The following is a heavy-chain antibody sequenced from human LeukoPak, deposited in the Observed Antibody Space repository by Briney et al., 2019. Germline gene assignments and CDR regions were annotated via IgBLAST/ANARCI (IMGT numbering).Heavy chain of an antibody. J-gene: IGHJ5*01. V-gene: IGHV1-18*01. CDR1: GYTFTSSG. CDR2: ISVNNGNA. D-gene: IGHD3-22*01. Sequence: ASVKVSCKASGYTFTSSGISWVRQAPGQGLEWMGWISVNNGNAKYAQKFQGRVTMTTDTSTTTAYMELRSLRSDDTAVYFCARPRNYYGNGGYYNWFDSWGQGTLVTVSS. CDR3: ARPRNYYGNGGYYNWFDS.